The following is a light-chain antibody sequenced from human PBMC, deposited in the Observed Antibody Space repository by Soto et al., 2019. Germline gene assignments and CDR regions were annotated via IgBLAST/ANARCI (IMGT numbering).Light chain of an antibody. CDR2: DVS. J-gene: IGLJ1*01. CDR3: CSYAGSYTFDYV. V-gene: IGLV2-11*01. Sequence: QPVLTQPRSVSGSPGQSVTISCTGTSSDVGGYNYVSWYQQHPGKAPKLMIYDVSKRPSGVPDRFSGSKSGNTASLTISGLRAEDEADYYCCSYAGSYTFDYVFGTGTKVTVL. CDR1: SSDVGGYNY.